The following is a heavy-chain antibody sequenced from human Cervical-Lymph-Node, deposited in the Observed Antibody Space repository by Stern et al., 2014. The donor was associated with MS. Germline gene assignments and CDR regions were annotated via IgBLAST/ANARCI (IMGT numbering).Heavy chain of an antibody. J-gene: IGHJ4*02. CDR1: GFVFRRYA. Sequence: DQLVESGGGVVQPGRSLRLSCAASGFVFRRYALHWVRQAPGKGLEWVALISYDGRYKYYTDSVKCRVTVSRDNSNNTVDLEMNSLRLEDTAVYYCAKGGSGSYLDWGQGSLVTVSS. D-gene: IGHD1-26*01. V-gene: IGHV3-30*04. CDR2: ISYDGRYK. CDR3: AKGGSGSYLD.